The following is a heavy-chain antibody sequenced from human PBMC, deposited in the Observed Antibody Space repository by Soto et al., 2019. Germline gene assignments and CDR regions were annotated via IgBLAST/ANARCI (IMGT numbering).Heavy chain of an antibody. CDR1: GFTFSSYG. J-gene: IGHJ6*02. D-gene: IGHD1-1*01. Sequence: QVQLVESGGGVVQPGRSLRLSCAASGFTFSSYGMHWVRQAPGKGLEWVAVISYDGSNKYYADSVKGRFTISRDNSKNTLYLQMNSLRAEDTAVYYCAKDLERGMDVWGQGTTVTASS. V-gene: IGHV3-30*18. CDR2: ISYDGSNK. CDR3: AKDLERGMDV.